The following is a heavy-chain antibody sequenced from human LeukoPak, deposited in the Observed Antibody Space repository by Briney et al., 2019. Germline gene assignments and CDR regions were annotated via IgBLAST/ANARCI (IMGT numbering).Heavy chain of an antibody. CDR1: GASISKDY. J-gene: IGHJ3*01. Sequence: SETLSLTCTVSGASISKDYWAWIRQPPGKGLEWIGYVTHSNFNKANGDITNYNPSLESRVTTSRDTPKNQLSLKLTSMPAADTAIYFLGKGFGGTCGAFDVWGQGTVVTVSS. CDR3: GKGFGGTCGAFDV. V-gene: IGHV4-59*01. CDR2: VTHSNFNKANGDIT. D-gene: IGHD4-23*01.